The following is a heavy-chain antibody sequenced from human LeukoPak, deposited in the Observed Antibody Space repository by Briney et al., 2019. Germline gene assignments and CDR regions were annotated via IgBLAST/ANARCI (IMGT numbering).Heavy chain of an antibody. V-gene: IGHV3-73*01. J-gene: IGHJ4*02. D-gene: IGHD5-18*01. Sequence: GGSLRLSCAASGFTFSGSAMHWVHQASGKGLEWVGRIRSKANSYATAYAASVKGRFTISRDDSKNTAYLQMNSLKTEDTAVYYCTRHGGYSYGNDYWGQGTLVTVSS. CDR3: TRHGGYSYGNDY. CDR2: IRSKANSYAT. CDR1: GFTFSGSA.